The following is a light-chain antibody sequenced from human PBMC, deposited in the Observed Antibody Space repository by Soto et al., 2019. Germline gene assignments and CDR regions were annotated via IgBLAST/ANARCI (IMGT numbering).Light chain of an antibody. Sequence: EIVLTQSPGTLSLSPGETATLSCRASQSVSSNNLAWYHQKPGQTPRLLIDGASSRATGIPDRFSGSGSGTDFTLTISRLEPEDFAVYYCQQYDNSITFGQGTRLEIE. CDR2: GAS. CDR3: QQYDNSIT. J-gene: IGKJ5*01. CDR1: QSVSSNN. V-gene: IGKV3-20*01.